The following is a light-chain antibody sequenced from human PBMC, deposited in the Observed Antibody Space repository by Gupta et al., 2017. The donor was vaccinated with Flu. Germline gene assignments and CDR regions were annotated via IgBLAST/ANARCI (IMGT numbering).Light chain of an antibody. CDR3: AAWDDSLNGSYV. J-gene: IGLJ1*01. CDR2: SNN. CDR1: ISNIGSNT. V-gene: IGLV1-44*01. Sequence: QSVLTQPPSASGTPGQRVTSPCSGSISNIGSNTVNWYQQLPGAAPKLLIYSNNQRPSGVPDRFSGSKSGTSASLAISGLQSEDEADYYCAAWDDSLNGSYVFGTGTKVTVL.